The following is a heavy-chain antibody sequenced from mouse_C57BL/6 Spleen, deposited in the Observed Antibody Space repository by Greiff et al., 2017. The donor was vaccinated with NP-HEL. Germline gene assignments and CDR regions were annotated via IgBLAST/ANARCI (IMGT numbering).Heavy chain of an antibody. D-gene: IGHD1-1*01. V-gene: IGHV1-26*01. CDR2: INPNNGGT. CDR3: ARSLITTVVATPYWYFDV. J-gene: IGHJ1*03. CDR1: GYTFTDYY. Sequence: EVQLQQSGPELVKPGASVKISCKASGYTFTDYYMNWVKQSHGKSLEWIGDINPNNGGTSYNQKFKGKATLTVDKSSSTAYMELRSLTSEDSAVYYCARSLITTVVATPYWYFDVWGTGTTVTVSS.